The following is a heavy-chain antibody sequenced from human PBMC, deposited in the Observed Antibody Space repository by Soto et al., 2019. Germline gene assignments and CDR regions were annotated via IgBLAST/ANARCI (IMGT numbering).Heavy chain of an antibody. J-gene: IGHJ4*02. D-gene: IGHD2-2*01. CDR2: IKQDGSEK. CDR1: GFTFSSYW. Sequence: EVQLVESGGGLVQPGGSLRLSCAASGFTFSSYWMSWVRQAPGKGVEWVANIKQDGSEKYYVDSVKGRFTISRDNAKNSLYLQMNSLRAEDTAVYYCARGDIVVVPAASYYFDYWGQGTLVTVSS. V-gene: IGHV3-7*01. CDR3: ARGDIVVVPAASYYFDY.